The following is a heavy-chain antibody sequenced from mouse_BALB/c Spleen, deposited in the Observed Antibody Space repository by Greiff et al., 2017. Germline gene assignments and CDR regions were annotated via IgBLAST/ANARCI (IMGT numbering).Heavy chain of an antibody. CDR2: ISSGGST. V-gene: IGHV5-6-5*01. D-gene: IGHD1-1*01. J-gene: IGHJ3*01. CDR1: GFTFSSYA. Sequence: VQPKESGGGLVKPGGSLKLSCAASGFTFSSYAMSWVRQTPEKRLEWVASISSGGSTYYPDSVKGRFTISRDNARNILYLQMSSLRSEDTAMYYCARDFTTVRFAYWGQGTLVTVSA. CDR3: ARDFTTVRFAY.